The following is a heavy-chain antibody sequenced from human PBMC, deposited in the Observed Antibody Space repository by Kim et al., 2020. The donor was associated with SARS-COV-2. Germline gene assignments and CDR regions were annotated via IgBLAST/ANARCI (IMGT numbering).Heavy chain of an antibody. CDR3: ARRPFSGGSCRGFDY. J-gene: IGHJ4*02. D-gene: IGHD2-15*01. Sequence: SETLSLTCTVSGGSISGYYWSWIRQPPGKGLDWIGYVSYSGSTNYNPSLESRVTMSVDTSKNQFSLNLSSVTAADTAVYYCARRPFSGGSCRGFDYWGQG. CDR2: VSYSGST. CDR1: GGSISGYY. V-gene: IGHV4-59*08.